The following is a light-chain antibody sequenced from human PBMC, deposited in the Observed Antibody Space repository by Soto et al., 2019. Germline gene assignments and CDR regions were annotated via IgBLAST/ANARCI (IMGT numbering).Light chain of an antibody. CDR1: QDISNY. V-gene: IGKV1-33*01. CDR3: QQYDNPPLT. CDR2: DAS. Sequence: DIQMTQSPSSLSVSVGDRVTITCQASQDISNYLNWYQQKPGKAPKLLIYDASNLETGVPSRFSGSGSGTDFPFTISSLQPEYIAKYYRQQYDNPPLTFGGGTKVEIK. J-gene: IGKJ4*01.